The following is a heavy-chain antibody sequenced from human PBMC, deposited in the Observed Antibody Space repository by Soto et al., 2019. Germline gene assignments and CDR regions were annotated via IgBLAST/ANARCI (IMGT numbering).Heavy chain of an antibody. V-gene: IGHV4-4*02. Sequence: SLNCLISNTDIFSLSRRTSVRQTPGKGLEWIGEIYHSGSINHNPSLKSRVTMSVDKSKNQFSLKMTSVTAADTGVYYCASKFGELLADAFDIWGQGTVVT. J-gene: IGHJ3*02. CDR3: ASKFGELLADAFDI. CDR2: IYHSGSI. CDR1: NTDIFSLSR. D-gene: IGHD3-10*01.